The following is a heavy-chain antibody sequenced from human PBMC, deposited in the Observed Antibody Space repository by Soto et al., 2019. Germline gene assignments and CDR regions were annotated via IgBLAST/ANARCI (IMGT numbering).Heavy chain of an antibody. CDR1: GGTFSSYA. CDR2: IIPILGTA. Sequence: QVQLVQSGAEVKKPGSSVKVSCKASGGTFSSYAISWVRQAPGQGLEWMGGIIPILGTANYAQKFQGRVTITADESTSTAYMELSSLRSEDTAVYYCARGVPYYYDSSGYLDYWGQGTLVTVSS. V-gene: IGHV1-69*01. J-gene: IGHJ4*02. CDR3: ARGVPYYYDSSGYLDY. D-gene: IGHD3-22*01.